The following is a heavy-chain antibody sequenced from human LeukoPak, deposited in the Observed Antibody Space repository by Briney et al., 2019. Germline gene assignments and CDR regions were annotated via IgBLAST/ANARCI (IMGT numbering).Heavy chain of an antibody. Sequence: GASVKLSCKASGYTFTSYAMHWVRQAPGQRLEWMGWINAGNGNTKYSQKFQGRVTITRDTSASTAYMELSSLRSEDTAVYYCARTDYDRTYYYGMDVWGQGTLVTVSS. CDR3: ARTDYDRTYYYGMDV. CDR2: INAGNGNT. CDR1: GYTFTSYA. D-gene: IGHD4-17*01. V-gene: IGHV1-3*01. J-gene: IGHJ6*02.